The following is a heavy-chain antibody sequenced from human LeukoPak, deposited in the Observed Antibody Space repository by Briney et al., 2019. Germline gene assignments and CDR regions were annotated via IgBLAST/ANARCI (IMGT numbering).Heavy chain of an antibody. V-gene: IGHV3-48*01. D-gene: IGHD2-2*03. CDR3: ARGVGYCSSTSCYDWFDP. CDR2: ISSSSSTI. CDR1: GFTFSSYS. Sequence: GGSLRLSCAASGFTFSSYSMNWVRQAPGKGLEWVSYISSSSSTIYYADSVKGRFTISRDNAKNSLYLQMNSLRAEDTAVYYCARGVGYCSSTSCYDWFDPWGQGTLVTVSS. J-gene: IGHJ5*02.